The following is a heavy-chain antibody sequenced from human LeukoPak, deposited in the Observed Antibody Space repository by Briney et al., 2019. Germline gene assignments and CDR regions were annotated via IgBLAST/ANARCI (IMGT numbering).Heavy chain of an antibody. V-gene: IGHV3-23*01. CDR3: AKTDTAMVTYYYYMDV. CDR1: GFTFSSYA. J-gene: IGHJ6*03. D-gene: IGHD5-18*01. Sequence: GGSLRLSCAASGFTFSSYAISWVRHAPGKGLGWVSAISGSGGSTYYADSVKGRFTISRENSKNTLYLQMNSLRAEDTAVYYCAKTDTAMVTYYYYMDVWGKGTTVTVSS. CDR2: ISGSGGST.